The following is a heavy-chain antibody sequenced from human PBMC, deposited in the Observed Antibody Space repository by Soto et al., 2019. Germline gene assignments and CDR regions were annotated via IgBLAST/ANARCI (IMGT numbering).Heavy chain of an antibody. V-gene: IGHV3-23*01. J-gene: IGHJ5*02. CDR2: ISGSGGST. CDR1: GFTFSSYA. D-gene: IGHD4-17*01. CDR3: AKDYLSGDYVVGWFDP. Sequence: GGSLRLSCAASGFTFSSYAMSGVRQAPGKGLEWVSAISGSGGSTYYADSVKGRFTISRDNSKNTLYLQMNSLRAEDTAVYYCAKDYLSGDYVVGWFDPWGQGTLVTVSS.